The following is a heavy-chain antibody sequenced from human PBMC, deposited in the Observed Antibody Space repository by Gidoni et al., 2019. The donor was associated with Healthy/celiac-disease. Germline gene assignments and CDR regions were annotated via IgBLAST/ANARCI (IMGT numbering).Heavy chain of an antibody. CDR2: IYTRGST. CDR3: ARDPPRSSWSDDAFDI. J-gene: IGHJ3*02. V-gene: IGHV4-61*02. D-gene: IGHD6-13*01. Sequence: QVQLQESGPGLVKPSQTLSLTCTVSGGSISRGSYYWSWIRQPAGKGLAWIGRIYTRGSTNYNPSLKSRVTISVDTSKTQFSLKLSSVTAADTAVYYCARDPPRSSWSDDAFDIWGQGTMVTVSS. CDR1: GGSISRGSYY.